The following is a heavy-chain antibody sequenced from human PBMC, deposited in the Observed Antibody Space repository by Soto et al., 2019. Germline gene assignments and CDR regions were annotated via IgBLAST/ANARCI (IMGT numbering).Heavy chain of an antibody. CDR2: IYYSGST. V-gene: IGHV4-61*01. J-gene: IGHJ4*02. Sequence: PSETLSLTCTVSGGSVSNSNYFWGWIRQPPGKGLEWIGNIYYSGSTNYNPSLKSRVTISIDTSKNQFSLKLSSVTAADTAVYYCAREGSITGTRHWGQGTLVTVSS. CDR3: AREGSITGTRH. D-gene: IGHD1-20*01. CDR1: GGSVSNSNYF.